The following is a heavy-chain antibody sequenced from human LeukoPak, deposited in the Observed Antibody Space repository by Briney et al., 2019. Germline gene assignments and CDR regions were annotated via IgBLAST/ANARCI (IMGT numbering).Heavy chain of an antibody. Sequence: ASVKVSCKASGYTFTSYGISWVRQAPGQGLEWMGWISAYNGNTNYAQKLQGRVTMTTDTSTSTAYMELSSLRSEDTAVYYCASGWGYSYGYEGYFDYWGQGTLVTVSS. J-gene: IGHJ4*02. V-gene: IGHV1-18*01. CDR2: ISAYNGNT. D-gene: IGHD5-18*01. CDR1: GYTFTSYG. CDR3: ASGWGYSYGYEGYFDY.